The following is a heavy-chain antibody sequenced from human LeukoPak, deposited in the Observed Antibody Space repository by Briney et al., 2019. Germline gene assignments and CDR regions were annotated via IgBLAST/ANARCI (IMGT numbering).Heavy chain of an antibody. CDR2: IDYSGAT. CDR1: GGSISTYY. J-gene: IGHJ4*02. CDR3: ARVGSYCFEY. Sequence: PSETLSLTCTVSGGSISTYYWSWIRQPPGKGLEWIRYIDYSGATNYNPSLKSRVTMSVDTSKHQFSLKLSSVTAADTAVYYCARVGSYCFEYWGQGTLVTVSS. D-gene: IGHD3-10*01. V-gene: IGHV4-59*01.